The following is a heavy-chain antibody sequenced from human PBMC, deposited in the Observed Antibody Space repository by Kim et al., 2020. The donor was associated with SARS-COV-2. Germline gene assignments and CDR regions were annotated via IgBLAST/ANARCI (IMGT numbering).Heavy chain of an antibody. Sequence: GGSLRLSCAASGFTFSSYSMNWVRQAPGKGLEWVSSISSSSSYIYYADSVKGRFTISRDNAKNSLYLQMNSLRAEDTAVYYCARIKDEDEGWFDPWGQGTLVTVSS. CDR3: ARIKDEDEGWFDP. CDR1: GFTFSSYS. V-gene: IGHV3-21*01. J-gene: IGHJ5*02. CDR2: ISSSSSYI.